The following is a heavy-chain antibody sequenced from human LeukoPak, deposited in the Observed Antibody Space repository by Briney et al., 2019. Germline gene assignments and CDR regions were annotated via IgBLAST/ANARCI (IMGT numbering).Heavy chain of an antibody. V-gene: IGHV1-69*13. CDR3: ARDDGIAVAGPFDY. Sequence: SVKLSCKASGGTFSSYAISWVRQAPGQGLEWVGGIIPIFGTANYAQKFQGRVTITADESTTTAYMELSRLRSEDTAVYYCARDDGIAVAGPFDYWGQGTLVTVSS. J-gene: IGHJ4*02. CDR2: IIPIFGTA. D-gene: IGHD6-19*01. CDR1: GGTFSSYA.